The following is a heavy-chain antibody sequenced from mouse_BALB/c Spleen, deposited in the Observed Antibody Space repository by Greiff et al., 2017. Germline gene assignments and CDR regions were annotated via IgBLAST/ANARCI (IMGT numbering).Heavy chain of an antibody. Sequence: VHLVESGPGLVAPSQSLSITCTVSGFSLTSYGVHWVRQPPGKGLEWLGVIWAGGSTNYNSALMSRLSISKDNSKSQVFLKMNSLQTDDTAMYYCARTMITTNYAMDYWGQGTSVTVSS. CDR1: GFSLTSYG. V-gene: IGHV2-9*02. J-gene: IGHJ4*01. CDR2: IWAGGST. D-gene: IGHD2-4*01. CDR3: ARTMITTNYAMDY.